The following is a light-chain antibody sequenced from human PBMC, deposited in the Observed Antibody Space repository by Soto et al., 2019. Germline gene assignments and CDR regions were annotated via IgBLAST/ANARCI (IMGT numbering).Light chain of an antibody. CDR1: QSLVHSDGIAY. CDR3: LQDAHSRTT. Sequence: MTNQSLVHSDGIAYFSWFQQRPGRSPRRLIYKVSNRDSGVPARFSGSGSGNDLGLKTSRAGAADVGIYARLQDAHSRTTFGDGTRLEIK. J-gene: IGKJ5*01. CDR2: KVS. V-gene: IGKV2-30*02.